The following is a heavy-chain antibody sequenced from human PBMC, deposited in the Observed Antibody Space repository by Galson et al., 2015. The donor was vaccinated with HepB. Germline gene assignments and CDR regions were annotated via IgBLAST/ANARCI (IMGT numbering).Heavy chain of an antibody. CDR2: FDPEDGET. D-gene: IGHD3-9*01. CDR3: AGLLRYFDWLSQGLDY. J-gene: IGHJ4*02. V-gene: IGHV1-24*01. CDR1: GYTPTELS. Sequence: SVKVSCKVSGYTPTELSMHWVRQAPGKGLEWMGGFDPEDGETIYAQKFQGRVTMTEDTSTDTAYMELSSLRSEDTAVYYCAGLLRYFDWLSQGLDYWGQGTLVTVSS.